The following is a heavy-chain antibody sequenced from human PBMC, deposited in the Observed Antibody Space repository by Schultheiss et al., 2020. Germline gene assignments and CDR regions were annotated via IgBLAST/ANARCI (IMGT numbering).Heavy chain of an antibody. J-gene: IGHJ6*02. CDR3: ASGRQVAVALERYYYYGMDV. Sequence: GGSLRLSCAASGFTFTSHVMHWVRQAPGKGLEWVAFISYDGSNKYYADSVKGRFTISRDNAQNSLYLQMNSLRAEDTAVYYCASGRQVAVALERYYYYGMDVWGQGTTVTVSS. V-gene: IGHV3-30*03. CDR1: GFTFTSHV. D-gene: IGHD6-19*01. CDR2: ISYDGSNK.